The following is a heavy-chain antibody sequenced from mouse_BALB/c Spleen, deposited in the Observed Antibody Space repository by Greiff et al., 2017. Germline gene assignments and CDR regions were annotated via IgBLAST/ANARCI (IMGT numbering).Heavy chain of an antibody. CDR2: ISSGGGNT. J-gene: IGHJ3*01. CDR1: GFTFSSYT. Sequence: EVQLVESGGGLVKPGGSLKLSCAASGFTFSSYTMSWVRQTPEKRLEWVATISSGGGNTYYPDSVKGRFTISRDNAKNNLYLQMSSLRSEDTALYYCARYYDYDVSLFAYWGQGTLVTVSA. V-gene: IGHV5-9*03. CDR3: ARYYDYDVSLFAY. D-gene: IGHD2-4*01.